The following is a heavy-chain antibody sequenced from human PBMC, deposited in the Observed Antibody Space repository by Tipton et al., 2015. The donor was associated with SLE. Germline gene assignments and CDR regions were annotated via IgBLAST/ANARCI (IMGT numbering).Heavy chain of an antibody. J-gene: IGHJ4*02. D-gene: IGHD6-19*01. CDR3: ARLGSRPYNSGWYS. CDR2: VSHGGST. CDR1: GYSISSDYY. Sequence: TLSLTCTVSGYSISSDYYWGWIRQPPGKGLEWIGSVSHGGSTYYNPSLNSRVTMSVDTSQNQFSLNLRSVTAADTAVYYCARLGSRPYNSGWYSWGQGTLVTVSS. V-gene: IGHV4-38-2*02.